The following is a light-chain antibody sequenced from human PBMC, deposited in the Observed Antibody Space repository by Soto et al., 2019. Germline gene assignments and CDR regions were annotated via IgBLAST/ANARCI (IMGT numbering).Light chain of an antibody. CDR2: KAS. CDR3: QQYNIYPLT. Sequence: DIQMTPSPSTLSASVGDRVTITCRASQSISSWLAWYQQKPGKAPKLLIYKASSLESGVPSRFSGSGSGTEFTLTISSLQPDDFATYYCQQYNIYPLTFGGGTKVEIK. CDR1: QSISSW. J-gene: IGKJ4*01. V-gene: IGKV1-5*03.